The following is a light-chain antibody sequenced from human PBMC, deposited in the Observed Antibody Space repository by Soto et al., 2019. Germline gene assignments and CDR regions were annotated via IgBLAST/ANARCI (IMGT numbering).Light chain of an antibody. V-gene: IGLV1-40*01. CDR2: GNG. CDR3: QAYDSSLSGYV. J-gene: IGLJ1*01. Sequence: QSVLTQPPSVSGAPGQRVTISCTGSSSNIGADHDVHWYQQLPGTAPKLLIYGNGNRPSGVPDRFSGSKSDTSASLAITGLQAEDEADYYCQAYDSSLSGYVFGTGTKLTVL. CDR1: SSNIGADHD.